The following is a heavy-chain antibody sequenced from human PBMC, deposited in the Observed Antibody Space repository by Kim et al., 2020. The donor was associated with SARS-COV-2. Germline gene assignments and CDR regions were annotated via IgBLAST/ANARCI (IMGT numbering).Heavy chain of an antibody. D-gene: IGHD2-21*02. CDR3: AKGRERGDSYENDFDY. CDR2: ISYDGSNK. V-gene: IGHV3-30*18. CDR1: GFTFSSYG. Sequence: GGSLRLSCAASGFTFSSYGMHWVRQAPGKGLEWVAVISYDGSNKYYADSVKGRFTISRDNSKNTLYLQMNSLRAEDTAVYYCAKGRERGDSYENDFDYWGQGTLVTVSS. J-gene: IGHJ4*02.